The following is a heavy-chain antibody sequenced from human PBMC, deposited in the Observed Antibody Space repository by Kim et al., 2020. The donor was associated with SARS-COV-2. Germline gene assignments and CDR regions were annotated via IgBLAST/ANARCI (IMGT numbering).Heavy chain of an antibody. Sequence: SETLSLTCTVSGGSVSSGSYYWSWIRQPPGKGLEWIGYIYYSGSTNYNPSLKSRVTISVDTSKNQFSLKLSSVTAADTAVYYCARRALAFDPWGQGTLVTVSS. CDR3: ARRALAFDP. V-gene: IGHV4-61*01. J-gene: IGHJ5*02. CDR2: IYYSGST. CDR1: GGSVSSGSYY.